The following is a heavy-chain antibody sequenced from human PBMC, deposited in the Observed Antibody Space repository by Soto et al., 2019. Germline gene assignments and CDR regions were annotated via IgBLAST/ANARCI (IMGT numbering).Heavy chain of an antibody. D-gene: IGHD1-26*01. CDR1: GGSFSGYY. J-gene: IGHJ5*02. V-gene: IGHV4-34*01. CDR2: INHSGST. Sequence: SETLSLTCAVYGGSFSGYYWSWIRQPPGKGMGWIGEINHSGSTNNNPSLKSRVTISVETSKTQFSLKLSSVTVAATAAYYCARGRVGAYGSCWYGRYWFDPWGQGTLVTVSS. CDR3: ARGRVGAYGSCWYGRYWFDP.